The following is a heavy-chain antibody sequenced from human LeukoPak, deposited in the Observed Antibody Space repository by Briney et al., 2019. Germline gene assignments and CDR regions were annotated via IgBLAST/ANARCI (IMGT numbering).Heavy chain of an antibody. J-gene: IGHJ3*01. CDR1: GYTFTRYS. CDR2: ITPSGGYT. D-gene: IGHD5-12*01. V-gene: IGHV1-46*01. Sequence: AASVKVSCKASGYTFTRYSLHWVRQAPGQGLEWMGIITPSGGYTAYAQKFQGRVAMTRDTSTSTVYLELSSLRSDDTAVYYCAREGRDIAATIFAHDSFDVWGQGTMVTVSS. CDR3: AREGRDIAATIFAHDSFDV.